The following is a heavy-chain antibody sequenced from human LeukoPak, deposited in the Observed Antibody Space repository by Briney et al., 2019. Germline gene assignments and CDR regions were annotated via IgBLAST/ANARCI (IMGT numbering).Heavy chain of an antibody. CDR1: GFTFSSYA. D-gene: IGHD3-3*01. J-gene: IGHJ6*02. CDR3: ARGGFYDFWSGFPMDV. V-gene: IGHV3-30*04. Sequence: QPGRSLRLSCAASGFTFSSYAMHWVRQAPGKGLEWVAVISYDGSNKYYVDSVKGRFTISRDNSKNTLYLQMNSLRAEDTAVYYCARGGFYDFWSGFPMDVWGQGTTVTVSS. CDR2: ISYDGSNK.